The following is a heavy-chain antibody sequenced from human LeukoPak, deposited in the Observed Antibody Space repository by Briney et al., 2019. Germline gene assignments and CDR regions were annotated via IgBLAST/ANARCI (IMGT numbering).Heavy chain of an antibody. CDR3: ARNRCSGGSCYLRAYYFDY. J-gene: IGHJ4*02. CDR1: GGSFSGYY. D-gene: IGHD2-15*01. CDR2: INHSGST. V-gene: IGHV4-34*01. Sequence: SETLSLTCAVYGGSFSGYYWSWIRQPPGKGLEWIGEINHSGSTNYNPSLKSRVTISADTSKNQFSLKLSSVTAADTAVYYCARNRCSGGSCYLRAYYFDYWGQGTLVTVSS.